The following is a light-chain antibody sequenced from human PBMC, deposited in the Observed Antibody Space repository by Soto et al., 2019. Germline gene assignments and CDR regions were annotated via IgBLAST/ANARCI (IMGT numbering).Light chain of an antibody. Sequence: EIVLTQSTATLSLSPGERATLSCRASQSVSSYLAWYQQKPGQAPRLLIYDASNRATGIPARFSGSGSGTDFTLTISSLEAEDFSVYYCQHRSNWPLTFGGGTXVDIK. V-gene: IGKV3-11*01. J-gene: IGKJ4*01. CDR1: QSVSSY. CDR3: QHRSNWPLT. CDR2: DAS.